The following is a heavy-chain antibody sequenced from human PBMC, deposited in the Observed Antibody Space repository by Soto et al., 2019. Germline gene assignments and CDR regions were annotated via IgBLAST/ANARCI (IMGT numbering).Heavy chain of an antibody. CDR3: AKDTYSYDRSGYYTYDH. V-gene: IGHV3-30*18. CDR2: VSYDGSNK. D-gene: IGHD3-22*01. Sequence: QVQLVESGGGVVQPGRSLRLSCAASGFTFSSYGVHWVRQAPCKGLEWVASVSYDGSNKHYADSVKGRFTISRDNSSNTLDLQMNSLRAEDTAVYYCAKDTYSYDRSGYYTYDHWGQGTQVTVSS. CDR1: GFTFSSYG. J-gene: IGHJ4*02.